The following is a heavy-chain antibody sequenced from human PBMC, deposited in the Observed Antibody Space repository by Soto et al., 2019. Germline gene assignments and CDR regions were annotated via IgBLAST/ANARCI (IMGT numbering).Heavy chain of an antibody. D-gene: IGHD3-3*01. Sequence: QVKLVESGGGVVQPGRSRRLSCVTSGFTFRSYGMHWVRQSPDKGLEWVAVIKSDGTTADYIESVKGRFFISRDNSKKTVYLQMNNLRPEDTGIYSCANPRSSLEWPPFDPWGQGTLVTVSS. J-gene: IGHJ5*02. CDR1: GFTFRSYG. CDR2: IKSDGTTA. CDR3: ANPRSSLEWPPFDP. V-gene: IGHV3-30*19.